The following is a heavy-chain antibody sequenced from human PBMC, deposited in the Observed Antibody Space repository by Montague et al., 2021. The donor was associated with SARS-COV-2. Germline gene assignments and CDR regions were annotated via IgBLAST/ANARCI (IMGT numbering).Heavy chain of an antibody. V-gene: IGHV4-61*09. CDR3: VRDSVSYGLDV. CDR1: GASIDTGNHY. D-gene: IGHD3-16*01. J-gene: IGHJ6*02. CDR2: IYNSGPT. Sequence: TLSLTCRVSGASIDTGNHYWTWIRQSAGQGLEWIGNIYNSGPTNYNPSLKSRVTISLDRAKNHFSLLLSSVTAADTATYYCVRDSVSYGLDVWGQGSTVTVSS.